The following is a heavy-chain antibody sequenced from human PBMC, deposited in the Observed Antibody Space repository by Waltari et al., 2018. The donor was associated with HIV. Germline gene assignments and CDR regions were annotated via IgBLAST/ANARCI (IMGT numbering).Heavy chain of an antibody. Sequence: QVQLVASGGGVVKPEGTLRATCAASGIPSKSNAMHWVRQAPGRGLEWVAVISYDGNNQYYADSVKGRFTITRDTPKNTLYLQMNSLRVEDTAVFYCARVRVRAAGMDVWGQGTTVTVSS. CDR3: ARVRVRAAGMDV. V-gene: IGHV3-30*04. CDR1: GIPSKSNA. D-gene: IGHD6-25*01. J-gene: IGHJ6*02. CDR2: ISYDGNNQ.